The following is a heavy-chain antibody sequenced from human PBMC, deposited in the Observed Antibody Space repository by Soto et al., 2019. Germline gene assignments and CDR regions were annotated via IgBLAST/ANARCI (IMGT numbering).Heavy chain of an antibody. Sequence: PGGSLRLSCAASGYTFTSSAIHWVRQAPGKGLEWVALISYDGNNKDYADSVRGRFSISRDNSKNTVYLQMNSLRPEDTAVFFCARGKPSQWLSHFDHWGPGTQVTVSS. D-gene: IGHD6-19*01. CDR2: ISYDGNNK. CDR3: ARGKPSQWLSHFDH. CDR1: GYTFTSSA. V-gene: IGHV3-30-3*01. J-gene: IGHJ4*02.